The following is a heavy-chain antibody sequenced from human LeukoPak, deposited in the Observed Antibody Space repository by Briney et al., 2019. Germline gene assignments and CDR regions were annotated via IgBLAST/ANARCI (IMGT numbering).Heavy chain of an antibody. CDR1: GYIFTGYY. V-gene: IGHV1-2*02. D-gene: IGHD5-18*01. CDR2: INPNSGGT. J-gene: IGHJ6*02. Sequence: ASVKGSCKASGYIFTGYYMHWVRQAPGQGLEWMGWINPNSGGTNSAQKFQGRATMTRDTSISTAYMELSSLRSDDTAVYYCARDGDTYGYYYYGLDVWGQGTTVTVSS. CDR3: ARDGDTYGYYYYGLDV.